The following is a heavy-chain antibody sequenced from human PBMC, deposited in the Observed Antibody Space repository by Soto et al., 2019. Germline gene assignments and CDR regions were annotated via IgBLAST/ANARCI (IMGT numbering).Heavy chain of an antibody. CDR2: ISDDGTNK. V-gene: IGHV3-30-3*01. J-gene: IGHJ6*02. D-gene: IGHD3-22*01. CDR1: GFTFSSYA. CDR3: ARAPHDSSGYYSLWADDYGMDV. Sequence: GGSLRLSCAASGFTFSSYAMLWARQAPGKGLVWVAVISDDGTNKYYAGSVKGRFTISKDNSKNTLYLQMNSLRAQDTAVYYCARAPHDSSGYYSLWADDYGMDVWGQGTTVTVSS.